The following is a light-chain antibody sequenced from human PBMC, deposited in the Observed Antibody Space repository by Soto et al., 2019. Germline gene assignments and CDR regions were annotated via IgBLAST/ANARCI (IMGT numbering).Light chain of an antibody. CDR1: SSNIGAGYD. Sequence: QSVLTQPPSVSGAPGQRVTISCTGSSSNIGAGYDVHWYQQLPGTAPKLLIYGNSNRPSGVPDRFSGSKSGTSASLAITGLQAEDEADYYCQYYDSSLSALYVFGTGTKVNVL. J-gene: IGLJ1*01. CDR3: QYYDSSLSALYV. V-gene: IGLV1-40*01. CDR2: GNS.